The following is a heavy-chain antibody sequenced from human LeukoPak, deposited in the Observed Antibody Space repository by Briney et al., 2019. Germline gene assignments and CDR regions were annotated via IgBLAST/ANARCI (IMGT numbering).Heavy chain of an antibody. Sequence: GGSLRLSCAASGFTFSSYWMSWDRQPPGKGLEWVSAIRGSGDSTYYAESVKGRFTISRDNSKNTLYLQMNSLRAEDTAVYYCAKRFRGTSGLYYFDSWGQGTLVTVSS. CDR1: GFTFSSYW. CDR2: IRGSGDST. J-gene: IGHJ4*02. CDR3: AKRFRGTSGLYYFDS. V-gene: IGHV3-23*01. D-gene: IGHD2/OR15-2a*01.